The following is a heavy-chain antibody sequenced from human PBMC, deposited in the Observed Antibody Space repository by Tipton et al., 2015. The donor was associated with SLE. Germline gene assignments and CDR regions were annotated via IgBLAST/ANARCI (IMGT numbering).Heavy chain of an antibody. D-gene: IGHD6-19*01. CDR3: ARVLAGAFDF. Sequence: LRLSCTVSGGSISSGSYYWSWIRQPPGKGLEWIGYIYYSGSTNYNPSLKSRVTISVDTSKNQFSLKLSSVTAADTAVYYCARVLAGAFDFWGQGTMVTVSS. CDR2: IYYSGST. CDR1: GGSISSGSYY. J-gene: IGHJ3*01. V-gene: IGHV4-61*01.